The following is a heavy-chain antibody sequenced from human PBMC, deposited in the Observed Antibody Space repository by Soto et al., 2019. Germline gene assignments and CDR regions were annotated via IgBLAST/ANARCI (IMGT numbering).Heavy chain of an antibody. D-gene: IGHD2-8*01. J-gene: IGHJ3*01. CDR2: IYYSGST. CDR3: ASRGYYAISDFDL. Sequence: SETLSVTCTVSGGSISRSGYDWGGIRQPPGKGLEGIGSIYYSGSTYYNPSLKIRVTISVDTSKNQFSLKLSSVTPADTAVYSCASRGYYAISDFDLWGQGTMVTV. V-gene: IGHV4-39*01. CDR1: GGSISRSGYD.